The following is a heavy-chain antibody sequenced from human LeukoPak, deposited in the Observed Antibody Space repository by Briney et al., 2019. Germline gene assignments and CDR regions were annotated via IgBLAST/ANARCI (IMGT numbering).Heavy chain of an antibody. Sequence: PSETLSLTCAVYGGSFSGYYWSWIRQPPGKGLEWIGEINHSGSTNYNPSLKSRVTISVGTSKNQFSLKLSSVTAADTAVYYCARGRYSSSWYLYCWGQGTLVTVSS. CDR1: GGSFSGYY. CDR2: INHSGST. V-gene: IGHV4-34*01. CDR3: ARGRYSSSWYLYC. D-gene: IGHD6-13*01. J-gene: IGHJ4*02.